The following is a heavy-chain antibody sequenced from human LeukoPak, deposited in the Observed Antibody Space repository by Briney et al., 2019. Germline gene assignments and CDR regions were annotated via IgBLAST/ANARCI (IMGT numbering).Heavy chain of an antibody. D-gene: IGHD2-2*01. Sequence: SETLSLTCSVSGGSISSYYWSWIRQPPGKGLEWIGYIYYSGSTNYNPSLKSRVTISVGTSQNQFSLKVNSVTAADTAVYYCARGDCSSTICYSPMDVWGKGTTVTVSS. CDR2: IYYSGST. CDR1: GGSISSYY. CDR3: ARGDCSSTICYSPMDV. J-gene: IGHJ6*03. V-gene: IGHV4-59*08.